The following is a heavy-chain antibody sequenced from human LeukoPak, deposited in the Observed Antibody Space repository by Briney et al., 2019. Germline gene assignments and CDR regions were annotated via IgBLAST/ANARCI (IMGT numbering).Heavy chain of an antibody. CDR3: AKDPRGVGARGS. D-gene: IGHD1-26*01. V-gene: IGHV3-23*01. Sequence: GGSLRLSCAASGFTFNNYALTWVRQTPGKGLEWVSGISGSGDNTYYADSVKGRFTISRDNSENTLYLQMNSLRVEDTAVYYCAKDPRGVGARGSWGQGTLVAVSS. CDR2: ISGSGDNT. CDR1: GFTFNNYA. J-gene: IGHJ5*02.